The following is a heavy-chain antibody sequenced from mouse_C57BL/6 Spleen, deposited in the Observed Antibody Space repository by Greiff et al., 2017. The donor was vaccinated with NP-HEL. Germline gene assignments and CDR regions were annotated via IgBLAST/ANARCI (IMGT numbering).Heavy chain of an antibody. CDR2: IYPGDGDT. J-gene: IGHJ2*01. CDR1: GYAFSSSW. Sequence: QVQLQQSGPELVKPGASVKISCKASGYAFSSSWMNWVKQRPGKGLEWIGRIYPGDGDTNYNGKFKGKATLTADKSSSTAYMQLSSLTSEDSAVYFCAREGDITTAYFDYWGQGTTLTVSS. D-gene: IGHD1-1*01. V-gene: IGHV1-82*01. CDR3: AREGDITTAYFDY.